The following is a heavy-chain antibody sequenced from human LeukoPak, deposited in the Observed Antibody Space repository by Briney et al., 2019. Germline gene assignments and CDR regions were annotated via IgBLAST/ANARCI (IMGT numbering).Heavy chain of an antibody. D-gene: IGHD3-9*01. Sequence: GGSLRLSCVASGFTFSSYAMSWVRQAPGKGLEWASVIYSGGSTYYADSVKGRFTISRDNSKNTLYLQMNSLRAEDTAVYYCARDRRDILTGPLMDVWGQGTTVTVSS. CDR1: GFTFSSYA. CDR2: IYSGGST. V-gene: IGHV3-53*01. CDR3: ARDRRDILTGPLMDV. J-gene: IGHJ6*02.